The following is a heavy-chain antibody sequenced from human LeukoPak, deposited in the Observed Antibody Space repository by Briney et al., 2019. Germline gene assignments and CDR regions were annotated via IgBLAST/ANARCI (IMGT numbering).Heavy chain of an antibody. J-gene: IGHJ5*02. CDR3: ASLTGRYSSSSEWFDP. CDR1: GGSISSYH. CDR2: IYYSGST. Sequence: SETLSLTCTVSGGSISSYHWSWIRQPPGKGLEWIVCIYYSGSTNYNPSLKSRVTISVDTSKNQFSLKLSSVSAADTAVYYCASLTGRYSSSSEWFDPWGQGTLVTVSS. D-gene: IGHD6-6*01. V-gene: IGHV4-59*01.